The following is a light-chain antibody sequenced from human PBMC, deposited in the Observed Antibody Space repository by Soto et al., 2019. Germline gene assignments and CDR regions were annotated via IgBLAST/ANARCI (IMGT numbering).Light chain of an antibody. CDR3: QQYGSSPLT. CDR2: DAS. V-gene: IGKV3-20*01. J-gene: IGKJ4*01. Sequence: EIVLTQSPGTLSLSPGERATLSCRASPPVSSSYLAWYQQKPGQAPRLLIYDASSRATGIPDRFSGSGSGTDFTLTISSLEPEDFAFYYCQQYGSSPLTFGGGTKVEIK. CDR1: PPVSSSY.